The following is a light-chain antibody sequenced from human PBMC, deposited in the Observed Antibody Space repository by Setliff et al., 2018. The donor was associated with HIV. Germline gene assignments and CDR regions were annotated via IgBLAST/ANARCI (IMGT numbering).Light chain of an antibody. V-gene: IGLV2-18*02. CDR1: SSDVGSYNR. J-gene: IGLJ1*01. CDR2: EVN. CDR3: SSYTSTNTWV. Sequence: QSALTQPPSVSGSPRQSVTISCTGTSSDVGSYNRVSWYQQSPGTAPKLMIYEVNYRPSGVPDRFSGSKSGNTASLTISGLQAEDEASYYCSSYTSTNTWVFGTGTKVTV.